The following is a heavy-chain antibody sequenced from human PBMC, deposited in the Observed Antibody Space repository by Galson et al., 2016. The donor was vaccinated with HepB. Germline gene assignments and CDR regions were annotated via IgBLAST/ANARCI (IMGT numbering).Heavy chain of an antibody. V-gene: IGHV4-61*08. CDR1: TGSIGSGGYY. Sequence: SETLSLTCSVSTGSIGSGGYYWTWIRQFPGKGLEWIGYIHDSGNTNYNPSIKSRVTISRDTSKNQFFLELTSVTAADTAVYYCARDEGFYNGMDVWGQGTTVTVAS. CDR2: IHDSGNT. J-gene: IGHJ6*02. D-gene: IGHD2-2*02. CDR3: ARDEGFYNGMDV.